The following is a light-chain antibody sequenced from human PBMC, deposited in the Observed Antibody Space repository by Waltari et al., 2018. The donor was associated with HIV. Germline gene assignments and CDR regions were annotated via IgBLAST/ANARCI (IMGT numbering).Light chain of an antibody. CDR1: NSDISDYNY. J-gene: IGLJ2*01. CDR2: GVT. CDR3: SSFAGTHKL. Sequence: QSALTQSPSASGSPGQSVNISCSGANSDISDYNYVSWYQQHSDRPPKLIIFGVTKRPSGVPDRFSGSKSGNTASLFVSGLQPEDEATYFCSSFAGTHKLFGGGTKLTVL. V-gene: IGLV2-8*01.